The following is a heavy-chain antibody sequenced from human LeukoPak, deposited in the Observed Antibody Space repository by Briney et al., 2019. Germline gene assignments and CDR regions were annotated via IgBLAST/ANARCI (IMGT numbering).Heavy chain of an antibody. CDR3: ARSITIFGVVMDGGILGFDY. V-gene: IGHV1-69*05. D-gene: IGHD3-3*01. J-gene: IGHJ4*02. CDR1: GGTFSSYA. CDR2: IIPIFGTA. Sequence: ASVKVSCKASGGTFSSYAISWVRQAPGQGLEWMGGIIPIFGTANYAQKFQGRVTITTDESTSTAYMELSSLRSEDTAVYCCARSITIFGVVMDGGILGFDYWGQGTLVTVSS.